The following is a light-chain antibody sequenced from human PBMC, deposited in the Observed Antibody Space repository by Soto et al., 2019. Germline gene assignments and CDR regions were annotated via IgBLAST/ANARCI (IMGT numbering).Light chain of an antibody. CDR1: QSVSSSY. J-gene: IGKJ1*01. V-gene: IGKV3-20*01. CDR3: QQYDNSHSK. Sequence: EIVLTQSPGTLSLSPGERATLSCRASQSVSSSYLAWYQQKPGQAPRLLIYDTSSRATGIPDRFSGSGSGTDFTLTISRLEPEDFEVYYCQQYDNSHSKFGQGTKVDI. CDR2: DTS.